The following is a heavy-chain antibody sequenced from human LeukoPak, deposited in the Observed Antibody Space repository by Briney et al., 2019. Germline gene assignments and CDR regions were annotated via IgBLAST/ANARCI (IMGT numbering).Heavy chain of an antibody. CDR1: GYTFTNHA. D-gene: IGHD3-10*01. Sequence: GASVKVSCKASGYTFTNHAMQWVRQAPGQRLEWMGWIDAGNGKTKYSQKFQGRVTITRDTSANTAYMELSSLRSEDTAVYYCARGLWFGHSSSYYFDHWGQGTLVTVSS. CDR2: IDAGNGKT. J-gene: IGHJ4*02. CDR3: ARGLWFGHSSSYYFDH. V-gene: IGHV1-3*01.